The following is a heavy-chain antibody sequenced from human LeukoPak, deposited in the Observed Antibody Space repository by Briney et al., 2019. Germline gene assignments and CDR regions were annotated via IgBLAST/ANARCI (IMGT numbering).Heavy chain of an antibody. CDR1: GYTFTGYY. D-gene: IGHD5-18*01. V-gene: IGHV1-2*02. J-gene: IGHJ4*02. Sequence: ASVKVSCKASGYTFTGYYMHWVRQAPGQGLEWMGWINPNSGGTNYAQKLQGRVTMTTDTSTSTAYMELRSLRSDDTAVYYCARVRGYSYGYGPLDYWGQGTLVTVSS. CDR3: ARVRGYSYGYGPLDY. CDR2: INPNSGGT.